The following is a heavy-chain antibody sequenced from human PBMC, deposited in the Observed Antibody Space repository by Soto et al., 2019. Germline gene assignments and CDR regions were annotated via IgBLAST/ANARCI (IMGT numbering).Heavy chain of an antibody. Sequence: GASVKVSCKASGGTFSSYAISWVRQAPGQGLEWMGGIIPIFGTANYAQKFQGRVTITADESTSTAYMELSSLRSEDTAVYYCARYVVVPAAIWGSYYYYGMDVWCQGTTVTVSS. J-gene: IGHJ6*02. CDR1: GGTFSSYA. CDR2: IIPIFGTA. V-gene: IGHV1-69*13. D-gene: IGHD2-2*01. CDR3: ARYVVVPAAIWGSYYYYGMDV.